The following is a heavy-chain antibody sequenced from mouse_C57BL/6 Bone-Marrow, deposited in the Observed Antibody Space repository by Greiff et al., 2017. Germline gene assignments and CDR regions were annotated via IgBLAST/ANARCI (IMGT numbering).Heavy chain of an antibody. Sequence: VQLQQSGPELVKPGASVKIPCTASGYTFTDYNMDWVKQSHGKSLEWIGDINPNNGGTIYNQKFKGKATLTVDKSSSTAYMELRSLTSEDTAVYYCARERTSYYFDYWGQGTTLTVSS. J-gene: IGHJ2*01. CDR2: INPNNGGT. V-gene: IGHV1-18*01. CDR1: GYTFTDYN. CDR3: ARERTSYYFDY.